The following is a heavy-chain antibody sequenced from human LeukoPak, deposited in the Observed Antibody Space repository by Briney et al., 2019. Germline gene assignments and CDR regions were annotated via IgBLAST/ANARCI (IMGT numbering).Heavy chain of an antibody. Sequence: SSETLSLTCTVSGGSISSHYWTWIRQSPVKGLEWIGDISNSGSTSYNPSLKSRVTISIDTSKNQFSLKLSSVTAADTAVYYCGRDALVGYFSYYYMDVWGKGTTVTVSS. D-gene: IGHD2-15*01. CDR1: GGSISSHY. CDR3: GRDALVGYFSYYYMDV. V-gene: IGHV4-59*11. CDR2: ISNSGST. J-gene: IGHJ6*03.